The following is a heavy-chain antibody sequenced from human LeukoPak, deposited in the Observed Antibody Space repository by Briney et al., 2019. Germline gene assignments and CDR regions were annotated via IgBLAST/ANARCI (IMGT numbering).Heavy chain of an antibody. CDR3: ARRLTQYDCFDP. Sequence: SPTLSLTSAISGDSVSNNSVTWSWIRQSPSRDHEWLVITYYQSTWYNDYELSVRDRITDNPDTSKNQSSMHLNSVTPEDTAVYYCARRLTQYDCFDPRGEGILVTVSS. CDR2: TYYQSTWYN. D-gene: IGHD2-2*01. CDR1: GDSVSNNSVT. V-gene: IGHV6-1*01. J-gene: IGHJ5*02.